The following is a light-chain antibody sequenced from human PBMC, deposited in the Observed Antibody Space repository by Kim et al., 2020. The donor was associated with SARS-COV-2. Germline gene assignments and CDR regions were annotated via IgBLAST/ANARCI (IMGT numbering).Light chain of an antibody. Sequence: SVSPRQRPPLSCRASQSVSSILAWYQQTPGQAPRLLIYGASTRATGLPSRFSGSGSGTEFTLTISSLQSEDFAVYSCQQYNNWPYTFGQGTKLEI. CDR3: QQYNNWPYT. V-gene: IGKV3-15*01. J-gene: IGKJ2*01. CDR2: GAS. CDR1: QSVSSI.